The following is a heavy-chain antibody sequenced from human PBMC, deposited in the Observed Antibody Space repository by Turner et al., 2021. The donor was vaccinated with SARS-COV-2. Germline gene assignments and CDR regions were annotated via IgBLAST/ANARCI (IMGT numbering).Heavy chain of an antibody. Sequence: QVQLVESGGGVVQPGRSLRLSCAASGFTLSSYVMHWVRQAPGKGLEWVAVISYDGSNKYYADSVKGRFTIYRDNSKNTLYLQMNSLRAEDTAVYYCARDSGDFDYWGQGTLVTVSS. CDR2: ISYDGSNK. CDR1: GFTLSSYV. J-gene: IGHJ4*02. D-gene: IGHD3-10*01. CDR3: ARDSGDFDY. V-gene: IGHV3-30-3*01.